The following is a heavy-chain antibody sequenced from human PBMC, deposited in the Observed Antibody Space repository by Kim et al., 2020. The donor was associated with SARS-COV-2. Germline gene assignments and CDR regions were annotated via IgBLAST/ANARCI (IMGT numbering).Heavy chain of an antibody. CDR1: GFTFSSYE. D-gene: IGHD4-4*01. V-gene: IGHV3-48*03. Sequence: GGSLRLSCAASGFTFSSYEMNWVRQAPGKGLEWVSYISSSGSTIYYADSVKGRFTISRDNAKNSLYLQMNSLRAEDTAVYYCAREGSVFGNSYNWFDPWGQGTLVTVSS. CDR2: ISSSGSTI. CDR3: AREGSVFGNSYNWFDP. J-gene: IGHJ5*02.